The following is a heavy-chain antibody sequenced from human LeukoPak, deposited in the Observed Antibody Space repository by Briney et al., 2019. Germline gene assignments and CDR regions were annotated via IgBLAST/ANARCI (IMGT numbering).Heavy chain of an antibody. Sequence: GRSLRLSCAASGFTFSSYGMHWVRQAPGKGLEWVAVISYDGSNKYYADSVKGRFTISRDNSKNTLYLQMNSLRAEDTAVYYCAGTEVDTAMVLDYWGQGTLVTVSS. CDR3: AGTEVDTAMVLDY. J-gene: IGHJ4*02. V-gene: IGHV3-30*19. D-gene: IGHD5-18*01. CDR1: GFTFSSYG. CDR2: ISYDGSNK.